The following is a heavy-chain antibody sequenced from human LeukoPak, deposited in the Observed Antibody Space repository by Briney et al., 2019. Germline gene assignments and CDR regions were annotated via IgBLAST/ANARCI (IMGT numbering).Heavy chain of an antibody. CDR2: INSDGSST. J-gene: IGHJ4*02. V-gene: IGHV3-74*01. D-gene: IGHD3-16*02. CDR1: GFTFSSYW. CDR3: TRGYPIFDY. Sequence: GGSLRLSCAASGFTFSSYWMHWVRQVPGKGLVWVSHINSDGSSTNYADSVKGRFTISRDNAKNTLYLQMNSLRVEDTAVYYCTRGYPIFDYWGQGTLVTVSS.